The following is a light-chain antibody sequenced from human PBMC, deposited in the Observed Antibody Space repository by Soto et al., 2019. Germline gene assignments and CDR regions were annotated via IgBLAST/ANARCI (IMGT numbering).Light chain of an antibody. CDR1: QSVSSN. Sequence: ILMTQSPATLSVSPGERATLSCRPSQSVSSNLAWYQQNPGQAPRLLIYSASTRATGIPARFSGSGSGTEFSLTISSLQSEDFAVYYCQQYNNWPPVTFGQGTKMEIK. J-gene: IGKJ2*01. CDR3: QQYNNWPPVT. CDR2: SAS. V-gene: IGKV3-15*01.